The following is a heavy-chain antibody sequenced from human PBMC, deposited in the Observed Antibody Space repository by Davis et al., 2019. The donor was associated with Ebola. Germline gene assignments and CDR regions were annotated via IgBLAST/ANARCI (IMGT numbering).Heavy chain of an antibody. CDR1: GFTFSSYA. J-gene: IGHJ6*04. CDR2: ISYDGSNK. V-gene: IGHV3-30*04. Sequence: GGSLRLSCAASGFTFSSYAMHWVRQAPGKGLEWVAVISYDGSNKYYADSVKGRFTISRDNSKNTLYLQMNSLRAEDTTVYYCARDTYYYGSGSYMYGMDVWGKGTTVTVSS. CDR3: ARDTYYYGSGSYMYGMDV. D-gene: IGHD3-10*01.